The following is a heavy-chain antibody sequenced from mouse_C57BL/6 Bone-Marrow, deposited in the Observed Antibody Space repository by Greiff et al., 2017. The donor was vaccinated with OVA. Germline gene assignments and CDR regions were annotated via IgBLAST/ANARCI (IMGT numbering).Heavy chain of an antibody. V-gene: IGHV1-55*01. CDR1: GYTFTSYW. J-gene: IGHJ1*03. Sequence: QVQLQQSGAELVKPGASVKMSCKASGYTFTSYWITWVKQRPGQGLEWIGDIYPGSGSTNYNEKFKSKATLTVDTSSSTAYMQLSSLTSEDSAVYYCARSYYGYDDWYFDVWGTGTTVTVSS. CDR3: ARSYYGYDDWYFDV. CDR2: IYPGSGST. D-gene: IGHD2-9*01.